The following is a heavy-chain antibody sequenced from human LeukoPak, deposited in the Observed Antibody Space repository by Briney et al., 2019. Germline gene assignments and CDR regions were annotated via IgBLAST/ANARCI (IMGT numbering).Heavy chain of an antibody. Sequence: GESLRLSCAVAGFTFSSYSMHWVRQAPGKGLEYVSGIRSNGGSTYYANSVKGRFTISRDNSKNTLYLQMGSLRAEDMAVYYCARGWPIDYWGQGTLVTVSS. V-gene: IGHV3-64*01. CDR2: IRSNGGST. CDR3: ARGWPIDY. CDR1: GFTFSSYS. J-gene: IGHJ4*02.